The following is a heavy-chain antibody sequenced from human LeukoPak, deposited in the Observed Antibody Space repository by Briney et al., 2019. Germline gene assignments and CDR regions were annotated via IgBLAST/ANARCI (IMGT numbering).Heavy chain of an antibody. CDR1: GYTFTGYY. V-gene: IGHV1-2*02. CDR2: INPNSGGT. J-gene: IGHJ4*02. Sequence: GASVKVSCKASGYTFTGYYMHWVRRAPGQGLEWMGWINPNSGGTNYAQKFQGRVTMTRDTSISTAYMELSRLRSDDTAVYYCAREGSSWYIPFDYWGQGTLVTVSS. D-gene: IGHD6-13*01. CDR3: AREGSSWYIPFDY.